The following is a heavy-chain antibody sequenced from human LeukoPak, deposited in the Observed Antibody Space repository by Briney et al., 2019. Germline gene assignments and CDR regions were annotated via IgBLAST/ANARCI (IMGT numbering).Heavy chain of an antibody. CDR1: CGSISSSNW. CDR3: ARAMVRGVIRTPGAFDI. D-gene: IGHD3-10*01. J-gene: IGHJ3*02. V-gene: IGHV4-4*02. Sequence: PSGTLSLTCAVFCGSISSSNWWSWVRQPPGKGLEWIGEIYHSGSTNYNPSLKSRVTISVDKSKNQFSLKLSSVTAADTAVYYCARAMVRGVIRTPGAFDIWGQRTMVTVSS. CDR2: IYHSGST.